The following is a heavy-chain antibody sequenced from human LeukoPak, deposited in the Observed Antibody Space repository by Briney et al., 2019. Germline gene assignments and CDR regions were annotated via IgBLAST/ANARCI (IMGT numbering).Heavy chain of an antibody. CDR2: ISSSGLTI. V-gene: IGHV3-11*04. CDR3: ASVLRWPDY. CDR1: GFTFCDYY. Sequence: GGSLRLSWAASGFTFCDYYMSWIRQAAGKGLEWVSYISSSGLTIYYADSVMGRFTISRDNAKNSLYLQMESLKAEVTAVYYCASVLRWPDYWGQGTLVTVRS. J-gene: IGHJ4*02. D-gene: IGHD4-23*01.